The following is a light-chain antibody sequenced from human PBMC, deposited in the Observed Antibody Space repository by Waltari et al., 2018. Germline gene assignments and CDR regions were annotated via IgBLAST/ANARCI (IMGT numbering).Light chain of an antibody. V-gene: IGKV1-39*01. Sequence: IQMTQSPSYLSASAGYRVTITCRASQSISSYLNWYQPKPGKAPKPLIYAASSLQSGVPSRFSGSGSGTDFTLTISSLQPEDFATYYCQQSYSTPRTFGQGTKVEIK. J-gene: IGKJ1*01. CDR2: AAS. CDR1: QSISSY. CDR3: QQSYSTPRT.